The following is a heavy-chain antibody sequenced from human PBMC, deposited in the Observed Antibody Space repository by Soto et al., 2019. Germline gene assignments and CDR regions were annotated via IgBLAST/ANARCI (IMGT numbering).Heavy chain of an antibody. V-gene: IGHV4-4*02. J-gene: IGHJ6*02. D-gene: IGHD6-13*01. CDR2: IYHSGST. CDR1: GGSISSSNW. CDR3: ARVSSWYGGGDYYYGMDV. Sequence: PSETLSLTCAVSGGSISSSNWWSWVRRPPGKGLEWIGEIYHSGSTNYNPSLKSRVTISVDKSKNQFSLKLSSVTAADTAVYYCARVSSWYGGGDYYYGMDVWGQGTTVTVS.